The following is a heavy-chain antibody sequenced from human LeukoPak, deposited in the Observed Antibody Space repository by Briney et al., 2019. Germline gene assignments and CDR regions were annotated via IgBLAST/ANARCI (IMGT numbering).Heavy chain of an antibody. V-gene: IGHV1-69*13. J-gene: IGHJ4*02. CDR2: IVPIFGTA. CDR1: GGTFSSYA. D-gene: IGHD2-15*01. Sequence: SVKVSCKASGGTFSSYAISWVRQAPGQGLEWMGGIVPIFGTANYAQKFQGRVTITADESTSTAYMELSSLRSEDTAVYYCARDGGYCSGGSCYTLSDYWGQGTLVTVSS. CDR3: ARDGGYCSGGSCYTLSDY.